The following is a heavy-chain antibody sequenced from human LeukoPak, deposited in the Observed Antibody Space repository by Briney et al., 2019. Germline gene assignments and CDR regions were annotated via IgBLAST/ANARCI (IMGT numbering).Heavy chain of an antibody. J-gene: IGHJ6*02. CDR3: ARGTSRLPGYYYYYGMDV. CDR1: AYTFTSYG. D-gene: IGHD1-14*01. Sequence: ASVKVSCNASAYTFTSYGITWVRHAPRQGLEWMGWIISYNGNTNYAQKPQGSVTMTTDTSTSTAYMELRSLRSDDTAVYYCARGTSRLPGYYYYYGMDVWGQGTTVTV. V-gene: IGHV1-18*01. CDR2: IISYNGNT.